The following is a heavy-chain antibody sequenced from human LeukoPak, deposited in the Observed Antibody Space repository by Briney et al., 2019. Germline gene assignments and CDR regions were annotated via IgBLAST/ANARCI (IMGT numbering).Heavy chain of an antibody. J-gene: IGHJ4*02. CDR1: GFTFSSYS. V-gene: IGHV3-21*01. CDR3: ARDPYDTGLIVATSY. CDR2: ISSSSSYI. D-gene: IGHD5-12*01. Sequence: AGGSLRLSCAAYGFTFSSYSMNWVRQAPGKGLEWVSSISSSSSYIYYADSVKGRFTISRDNAKNSLYLQMNSLRAEDTAVYYCARDPYDTGLIVATSYWGQGTLVTVSS.